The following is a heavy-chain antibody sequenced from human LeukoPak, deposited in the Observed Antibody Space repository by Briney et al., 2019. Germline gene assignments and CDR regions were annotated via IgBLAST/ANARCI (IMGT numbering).Heavy chain of an antibody. Sequence: GGSLRLSCAASGFTLSSNYMSWVRQAPGKGLEWVSVIYSGGSTYYADSVKGRFTISRDNSKNTLYLQMNSLRAEDTAVYYCARAQWGVYFDYWGQGTLVTVSS. V-gene: IGHV3-53*01. CDR1: GFTLSSNY. CDR2: IYSGGST. CDR3: ARAQWGVYFDY. D-gene: IGHD2-8*01. J-gene: IGHJ4*02.